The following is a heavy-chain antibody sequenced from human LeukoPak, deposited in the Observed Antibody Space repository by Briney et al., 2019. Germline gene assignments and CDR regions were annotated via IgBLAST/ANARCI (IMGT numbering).Heavy chain of an antibody. CDR2: INRNSGGT. Sequence: ASVKVSCKASGYTFTGYYMHWVRQAPGQGLEWMGWINRNSGGTNYAQKLKGRVTMTRDTSISTAYMELSRLRSDDTAVYYCARLPQRDLGEGDSSSWYDGLDYWVQGTLVTVSS. CDR3: ARLPQRDLGEGDSSSWYDGLDY. J-gene: IGHJ4*02. D-gene: IGHD6-13*01. CDR1: GYTFTGYY. V-gene: IGHV1-2*02.